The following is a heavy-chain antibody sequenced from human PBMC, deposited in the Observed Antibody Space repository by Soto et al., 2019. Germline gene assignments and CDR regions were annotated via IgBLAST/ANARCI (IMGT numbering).Heavy chain of an antibody. Sequence: ASVKVSCKASGYTFTGYYMHWVRQAPGQGLEWMGWINPNSGGTNYAQKFQGWVTMTRDTSISTAYMELSRLRSDDTAVYYCAREIGIVVPAAIHQRSNYYYGVDVWGQGTTVTVSS. V-gene: IGHV1-2*04. J-gene: IGHJ6*02. D-gene: IGHD2-2*01. CDR2: INPNSGGT. CDR3: AREIGIVVPAAIHQRSNYYYGVDV. CDR1: GYTFTGYY.